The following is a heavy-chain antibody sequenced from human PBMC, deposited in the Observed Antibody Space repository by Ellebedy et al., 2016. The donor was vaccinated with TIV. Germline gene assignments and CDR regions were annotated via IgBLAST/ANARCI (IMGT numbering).Heavy chain of an antibody. D-gene: IGHD3-22*01. J-gene: IGHJ4*02. CDR1: GGSIRSYY. CDR2: IYYSSNP. CDR3: AGTNSGGYWTFDY. V-gene: IGHV4-59*08. Sequence: MPSETLSLTCTVSGGSIRSYYWSWIRQSPGKGLEWIGYIYYSSNPNYNPSLKSRVSMSVDTSKNQFSMKLSSVSAEDTAVYYCAGTNSGGYWTFDYWGQGTLVSVSS.